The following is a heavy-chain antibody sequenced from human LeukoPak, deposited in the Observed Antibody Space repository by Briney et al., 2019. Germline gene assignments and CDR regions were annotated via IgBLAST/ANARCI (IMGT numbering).Heavy chain of an antibody. CDR1: GFTFSSYE. V-gene: IGHV3-48*03. CDR3: ARAVGYSGFSDH. D-gene: IGHD5-12*01. Sequence: GGSLRLSCAASGFTFSSYEMNWVRQAPGKGLEWVSYISSGGSTIYYADSVRGRFTISRDNAKNSLYLQMNSLRAEDTAVYYCARAVGYSGFSDHWGQGTLVTVSS. CDR2: ISSGGSTI. J-gene: IGHJ4*02.